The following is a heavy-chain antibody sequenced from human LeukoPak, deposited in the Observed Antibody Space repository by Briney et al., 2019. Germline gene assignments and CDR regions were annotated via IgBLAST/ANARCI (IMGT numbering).Heavy chain of an antibody. J-gene: IGHJ5*02. Sequence: ASAKVSCKAAGYDFTSYGISWGRHAPGEGLEWMGWISAYNGNTNYSQKLQGRVTMTTDTSTSTAYMELWSLRSDDAAVYYCARDRLLRYFDWLVYTANWFDPWGQGTLVTVSS. D-gene: IGHD3-9*01. V-gene: IGHV1-18*01. CDR3: ARDRLLRYFDWLVYTANWFDP. CDR1: GYDFTSYG. CDR2: ISAYNGNT.